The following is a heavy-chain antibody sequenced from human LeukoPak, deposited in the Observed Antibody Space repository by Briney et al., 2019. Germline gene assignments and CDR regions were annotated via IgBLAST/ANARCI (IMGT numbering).Heavy chain of an antibody. CDR1: GGSFSGYY. D-gene: IGHD1-26*01. CDR3: ARAVSVAVGKYYYYYYGMDV. V-gene: IGHV4-34*01. Sequence: NPSETLSLTCAVYGGSFSGYYWSWIRQPPGKGLEWIGEINHSGSTNYNPSLKSRVTISVDTSKNQFSLKLSSVTAADTAVHYCARAVSVAVGKYYYYYYGMDVWGQGTTVTVSS. CDR2: INHSGST. J-gene: IGHJ6*02.